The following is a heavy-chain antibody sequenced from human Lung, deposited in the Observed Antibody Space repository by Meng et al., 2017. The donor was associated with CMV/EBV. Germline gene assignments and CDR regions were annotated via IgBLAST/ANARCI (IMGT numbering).Heavy chain of an antibody. D-gene: IGHD3-3*01. CDR1: LVFSNSA. CDR3: SRGGPGMRFVEWFSFDF. V-gene: IGHV3-30-3*01. CDR2: ISYDGNNY. J-gene: IGHJ4*02. Sequence: LVFSNSAMNGVRQAPGRGLEWLAVISYDGNNYYYADSGKGRFTISRDNSKNTVFLQMNSLRGEDTAVYYCSRGGPGMRFVEWFSFDFWGQGALVTVSS.